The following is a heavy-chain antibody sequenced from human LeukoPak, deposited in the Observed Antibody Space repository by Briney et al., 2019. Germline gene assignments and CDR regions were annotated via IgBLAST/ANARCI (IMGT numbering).Heavy chain of an antibody. CDR1: GGSISSSGYY. V-gene: IGHV4-39*07. CDR2: VDSGGGS. Sequence: SETLSLTCTVSGGSISSSGYYWGWVRQPPGKGLEWIGSVDSGGGSHYNPSLKSRVTISVDTSKNQFSLKLSSVTAADTAVYYCARVGPYSSSWHPSDYWGQGTLVTVSS. J-gene: IGHJ4*02. D-gene: IGHD6-13*01. CDR3: ARVGPYSSSWHPSDY.